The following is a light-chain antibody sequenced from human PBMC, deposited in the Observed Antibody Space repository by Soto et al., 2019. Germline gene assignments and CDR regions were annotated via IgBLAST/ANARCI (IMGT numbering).Light chain of an antibody. CDR1: QSISTF. CDR3: QQCFSTPLLT. CDR2: GAS. J-gene: IGKJ4*01. V-gene: IGKV1-39*01. Sequence: DIQMTQSPSSLSASVGDRVTITCRASQSISTFLNWYQQKPGQAPKLLIYGASNLESGVPSTFSGSGSGTDFTLTISSLQPEDFATYYCQQCFSTPLLTFGGVTKVEIK.